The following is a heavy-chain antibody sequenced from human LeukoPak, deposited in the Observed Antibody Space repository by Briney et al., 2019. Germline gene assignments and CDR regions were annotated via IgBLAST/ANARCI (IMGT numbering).Heavy chain of an antibody. J-gene: IGHJ4*02. V-gene: IGHV3-30*03. Sequence: GGSLRLSCAASGFTFSSYGMHWVRQAPGKGLEWVTFISPDGSNKYYADSVKGRFSISRDSSKNTLYLQMNSLRAEDTAVYYCARDRGYYDSSGYYYKGYFDYWGQGTLVTVSS. CDR3: ARDRGYYDSSGYYYKGYFDY. CDR2: ISPDGSNK. CDR1: GFTFSSYG. D-gene: IGHD3-22*01.